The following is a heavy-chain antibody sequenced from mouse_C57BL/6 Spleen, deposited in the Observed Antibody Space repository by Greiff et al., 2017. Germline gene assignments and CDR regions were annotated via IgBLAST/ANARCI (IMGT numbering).Heavy chain of an antibody. CDR1: GYTFTSYW. CDR3: ARVILYDYDFYAMDY. J-gene: IGHJ4*01. CDR2: IHPNSGST. D-gene: IGHD2-4*01. Sequence: QVHVKQPGAELVKPGASVKLSCKASGYTFTSYWMHWVKQRPGQGLEWIGMIHPNSGSTNYNEKFKSKATLTVDKSSSTAYMQLSSLTSEDSAVYYCARVILYDYDFYAMDYWGQGTSVTVSS. V-gene: IGHV1-64*01.